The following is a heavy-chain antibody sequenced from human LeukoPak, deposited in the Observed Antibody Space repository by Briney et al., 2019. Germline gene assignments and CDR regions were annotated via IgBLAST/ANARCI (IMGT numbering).Heavy chain of an antibody. D-gene: IGHD1-26*01. J-gene: IGHJ4*02. CDR2: IYSDGRT. CDR3: ARDSNTRN. V-gene: IGHV3-66*01. CDR1: GFIVSSNY. Sequence: GGSLRLSCAASGFIVSSNYMSWVRQAPGKGLEWVSVIYSDGRTYYADSVKGRFTISRDNSKNTAYLQMNGLRAEDTAVYYCARDSNTRNWGQGTLVTVSS.